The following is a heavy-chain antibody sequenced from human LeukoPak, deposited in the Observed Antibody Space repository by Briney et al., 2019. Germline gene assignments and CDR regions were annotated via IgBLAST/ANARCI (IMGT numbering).Heavy chain of an antibody. CDR1: GASITSYF. CDR2: SLDSGSP. J-gene: IGHJ4*02. V-gene: IGHV4-59*01. CDR3: ASVTIFGVVNF. D-gene: IGHD3-3*01. Sequence: SETLSLTCNVSGASITSYFSSWIRQPPGKGLEWIGYSLDSGSPNYNPSLKSRVAMSIDTSRNQFSLKLKSVTAADTAIYYCASVTIFGVVNFWSQGTLLTVSS.